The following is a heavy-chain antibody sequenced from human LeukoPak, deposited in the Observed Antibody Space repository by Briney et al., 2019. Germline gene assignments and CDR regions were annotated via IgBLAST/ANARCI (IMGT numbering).Heavy chain of an antibody. Sequence: PGGSLTLSCAASGFTFSSYAMHWVRQAPGKGLEWVAVISYDGSNKYYADSVKGRFTISRDNSKNTLYPQMNSLRAEDTAVYYCARGAAGTPPYYYYGMDVWGQGTTVTVSS. V-gene: IGHV3-30-3*01. CDR2: ISYDGSNK. J-gene: IGHJ6*02. D-gene: IGHD6-13*01. CDR1: GFTFSSYA. CDR3: ARGAAGTPPYYYYGMDV.